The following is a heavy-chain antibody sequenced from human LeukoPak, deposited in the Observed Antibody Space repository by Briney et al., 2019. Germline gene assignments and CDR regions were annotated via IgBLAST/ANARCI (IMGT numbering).Heavy chain of an antibody. D-gene: IGHD4-17*01. CDR1: GFTFSNYA. CDR3: ASRSGGDYPYFDY. CDR2: ISGTGGST. V-gene: IGHV3-23*01. Sequence: GGSLRLSCAASGFTFSNYAMSWVRQAPGKGLEWVSSISGTGGSTYYADSVKGRFTISRDNSNNTLFLQMNSLRVEDTALYYCASRSGGDYPYFDYWGQGTLVTVSS. J-gene: IGHJ4*02.